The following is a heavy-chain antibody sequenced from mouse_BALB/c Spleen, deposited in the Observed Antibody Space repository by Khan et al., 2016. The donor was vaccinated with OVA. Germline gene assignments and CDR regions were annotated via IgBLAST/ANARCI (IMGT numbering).Heavy chain of an antibody. Sequence: VQLQASGPELVKPGASVKMSCKASGYTFTDFLISWLKQRPGQGLEWIGEIYPGSGYIYYNEKFKGKATLTSDKSSNTAYMQLSSLTSEDSAVYFCARAGYGGFAHWGQGTLVTVSA. CDR1: GYTFTDFL. D-gene: IGHD3-2*02. J-gene: IGHJ3*01. CDR2: IYPGSGYI. CDR3: ARAGYGGFAH. V-gene: IGHV1-77*01.